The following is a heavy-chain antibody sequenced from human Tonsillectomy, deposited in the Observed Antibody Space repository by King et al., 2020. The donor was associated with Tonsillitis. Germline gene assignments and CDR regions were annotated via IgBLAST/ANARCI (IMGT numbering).Heavy chain of an antibody. D-gene: IGHD4/OR15-4a*01. Sequence: QLVQSGGGVVQPGRSLRLSCAASGFSFSSYGMHWVRQAPGKGLEWVAVIWYDGSNEYYADSVKGRFTISRDKSKNTLYLQMNSLRAEDTAVYYCAGVGGYGDGVVGFDPWGQGTLVTVSS. CDR2: IWYDGSNE. CDR3: AGVGGYGDGVVGFDP. V-gene: IGHV3-33*01. CDR1: GFSFSSYG. J-gene: IGHJ5*02.